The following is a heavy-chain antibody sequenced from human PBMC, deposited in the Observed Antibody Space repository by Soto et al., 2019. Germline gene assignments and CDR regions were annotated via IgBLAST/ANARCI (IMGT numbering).Heavy chain of an antibody. J-gene: IGHJ4*02. D-gene: IGHD3-10*01. Sequence: QVLLVQSGAEVKKPGASVTVSCTASGYTFTDYTMHWVRQAPGQSLEWMGWMYAGNGNTKYSEKFQGRVTITRDPSASTAYMELSSLTSEDTAVYYCAREVRGVAFCDFWGQGTLVTVSS. CDR2: MYAGNGNT. V-gene: IGHV1-3*01. CDR3: AREVRGVAFCDF. CDR1: GYTFTDYT.